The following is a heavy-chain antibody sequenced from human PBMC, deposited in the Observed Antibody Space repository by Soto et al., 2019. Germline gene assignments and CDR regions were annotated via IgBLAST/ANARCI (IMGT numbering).Heavy chain of an antibody. V-gene: IGHV4-30-4*01. Sequence: SETLSLTCTVSGVSVSRDYQWIWIRQPPGKGREWIGHISYSGSPYYHPSLRSRLSISVDTSKNQFSLKVKSVTAADTAVYYCARAWDFWGQGTLVTVSS. CDR3: ARAWDF. CDR1: GVSVSRDYQ. CDR2: ISYSGSP. D-gene: IGHD1-26*01. J-gene: IGHJ1*01.